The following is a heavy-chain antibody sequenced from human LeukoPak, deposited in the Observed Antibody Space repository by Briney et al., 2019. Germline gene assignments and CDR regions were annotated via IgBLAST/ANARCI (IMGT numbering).Heavy chain of an antibody. V-gene: IGHV4-39*07. Sequence: SETLSLTCTVSGGSISSSSYYWGWIRQPPGKGLEWIGTIYYGGSTYYNPSLKSRVTISVDTSKNQFSLKLSSVTAADTAVYYCAGERGEEYSSGWYKRNYFDNWGQGIRVTVSS. J-gene: IGHJ4*02. CDR1: GGSISSSSYY. CDR3: AGERGEEYSSGWYKRNYFDN. D-gene: IGHD6-19*01. CDR2: IYYGGST.